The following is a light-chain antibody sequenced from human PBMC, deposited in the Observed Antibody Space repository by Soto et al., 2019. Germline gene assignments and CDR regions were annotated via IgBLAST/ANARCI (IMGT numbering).Light chain of an antibody. CDR2: GAS. CDR1: QSVTSSY. V-gene: IGKV3-20*01. CDR3: QQCGSSST. J-gene: IGKJ5*01. Sequence: ENVFTESPGTPALSPGGRAPLSRRASQSVTSSYLAWYQQKPSQAPRLLIYGASSRATGIPDRFSGSGSGTDFTLTISRLEPEDFAVYYCQQCGSSSTFGQGTRLEIK.